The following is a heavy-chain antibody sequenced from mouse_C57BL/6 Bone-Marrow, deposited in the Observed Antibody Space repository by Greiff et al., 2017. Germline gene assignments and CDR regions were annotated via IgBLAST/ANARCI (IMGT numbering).Heavy chain of an antibody. CDR1: GFTFSSYG. CDR3: ARPYGYDRGYYAMDY. J-gene: IGHJ4*01. Sequence: EVKLVESGGDLVKPGGSLKLSCAASGFTFSSYGMSWVRQTPDKRLEWVATISSGGSYTYYPDSVKGRFTISRDNAKNTLYLQMSSLKSEDTAMYYCARPYGYDRGYYAMDYWGQGTSVTVSS. CDR2: ISSGGSYT. D-gene: IGHD2-2*01. V-gene: IGHV5-6*01.